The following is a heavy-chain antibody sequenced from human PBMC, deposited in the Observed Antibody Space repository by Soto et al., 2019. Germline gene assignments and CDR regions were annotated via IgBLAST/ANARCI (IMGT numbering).Heavy chain of an antibody. CDR3: ARGPNYDLWSGYFRG. Sequence: QVQLQESGPGLVRPSETLSLTCSVSGGSISSYYWSWIRQPPGKGLEWIGYVYYTGTSNYSPSLKSRVTMSVDTSRNLFSLKLSSVTPADTAVDYCARGPNYDLWSGYFRGWGQGALVTVSS. CDR1: GGSISSYY. J-gene: IGHJ4*02. CDR2: VYYTGTS. V-gene: IGHV4-59*01. D-gene: IGHD3-3*01.